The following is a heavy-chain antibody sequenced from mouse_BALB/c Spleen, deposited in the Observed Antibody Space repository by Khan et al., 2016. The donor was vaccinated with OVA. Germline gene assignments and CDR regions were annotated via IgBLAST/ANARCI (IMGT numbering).Heavy chain of an antibody. Sequence: EVQLQESGPGLVKPSQSLSLTCTVTGYSITSDYAWNWIRQLPGNKLEWMAYISYSGSTGYNPSLKSRVSITRATSKNHFFLQLNSVTAEDTATYYCARRVYYGHWYFDVWGAGTPVTVSS. CDR2: ISYSGST. V-gene: IGHV3-2*02. CDR3: ARRVYYGHWYFDV. J-gene: IGHJ1*01. CDR1: GYSITSDYA. D-gene: IGHD1-1*01.